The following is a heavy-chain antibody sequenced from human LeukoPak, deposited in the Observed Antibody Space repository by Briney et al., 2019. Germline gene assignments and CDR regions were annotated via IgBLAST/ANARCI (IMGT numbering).Heavy chain of an antibody. Sequence: PGGSLRLSCVVSGFTFSNFFMSWVCQAPGKGLEWVAFIRYDGSNKYYADSVKGRFTISRDNSKNTLYLQMNSLRAEDTAVYYCAKDAASYSGSYYDYWGQGTLVTVSS. CDR1: GFTFSNFF. V-gene: IGHV3-30*02. D-gene: IGHD1-26*01. CDR3: AKDAASYSGSYYDY. J-gene: IGHJ4*02. CDR2: IRYDGSNK.